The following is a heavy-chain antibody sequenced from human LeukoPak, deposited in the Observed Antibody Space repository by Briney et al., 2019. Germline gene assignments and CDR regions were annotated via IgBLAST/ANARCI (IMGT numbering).Heavy chain of an antibody. V-gene: IGHV4-34*01. J-gene: IGHJ4*02. CDR3: ARVSGYDWESFYDY. Sequence: PSETLSLTCTVYGESFSGYYWSWIRQPPGKGLEWIGEINHSGSTNYNSSLKSRVTILLDTSKNQFSLNLSSVTAADTAMYYCARVSGYDWESFYDYWGQGSLVTVSS. CDR2: INHSGST. D-gene: IGHD5-12*01. CDR1: GESFSGYY.